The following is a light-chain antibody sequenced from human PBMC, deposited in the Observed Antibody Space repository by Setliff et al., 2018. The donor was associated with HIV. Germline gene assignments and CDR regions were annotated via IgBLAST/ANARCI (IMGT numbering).Light chain of an antibody. CDR1: SNDVGGYNS. Sequence: LAQPPSASGSPGQSVTISCTGTSNDVGGYNSVSWYQQHPGKAPKLVIFDVGQRPSGVPDRFSGSKSGNTASLTVSGLQADDEADYYCSSYADFSSVIFGGGTKVTVL. J-gene: IGLJ2*01. CDR3: SSYADFSSVI. V-gene: IGLV2-8*01. CDR2: DVG.